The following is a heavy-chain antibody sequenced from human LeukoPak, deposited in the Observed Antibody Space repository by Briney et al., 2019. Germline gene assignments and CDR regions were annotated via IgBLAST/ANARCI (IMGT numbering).Heavy chain of an antibody. D-gene: IGHD3-22*01. CDR3: ATDQGSSGWYN. J-gene: IGHJ4*02. CDR1: GFTFRSFW. V-gene: IGHV3-7*01. Sequence: GGSLRLSCVVSGFTFRSFWMSWVRQAPGKGLEWVANIKEDGSEKNYVDSVKGRFTISRDNAKNSLYLQMNSLRAEDTAVYYCATDQGSSGWYNWGQGTLVTVSS. CDR2: IKEDGSEK.